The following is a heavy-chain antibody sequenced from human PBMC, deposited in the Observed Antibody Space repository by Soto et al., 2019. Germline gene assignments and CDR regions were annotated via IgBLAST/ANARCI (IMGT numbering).Heavy chain of an antibody. CDR3: AKDLGLFDYYYGMDV. Sequence: GGSLRLSCAASGFTFSSYAMSWVRQAPGKGLEWVSAISGSGGSTYYADSVKGRFTISRDNSKNTLYLQMNSLRAEDTAVYYCAKDLGLFDYYYGMDVWGQGTTVTVSS. D-gene: IGHD3-16*01. CDR1: GFTFSSYA. CDR2: ISGSGGST. J-gene: IGHJ6*02. V-gene: IGHV3-23*01.